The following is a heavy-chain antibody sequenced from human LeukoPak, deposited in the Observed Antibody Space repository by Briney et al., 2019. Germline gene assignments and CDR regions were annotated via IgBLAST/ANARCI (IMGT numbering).Heavy chain of an antibody. V-gene: IGHV1-24*01. CDR3: ARSLFRFLEWSYRSYYYYYMDV. CDR2: FDPEDGET. J-gene: IGHJ6*03. D-gene: IGHD3-3*01. Sequence: ASVKVSCKVSGYTLTELSMHWVRQAPGKGLEWMGGFDPEDGETIYAQKFQGRVTMTEHTSTDTAYMELRSLRSDDTAVYYCARSLFRFLEWSYRSYYYYYMDVWGKGTTVTVSS. CDR1: GYTLTELS.